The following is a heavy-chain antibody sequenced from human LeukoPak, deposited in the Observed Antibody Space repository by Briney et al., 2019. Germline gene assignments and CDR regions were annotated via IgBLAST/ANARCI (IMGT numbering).Heavy chain of an antibody. CDR1: GFTFNNYA. D-gene: IGHD2-15*01. CDR2: ITDSGDST. J-gene: IGHJ4*02. V-gene: IGHV3-23*01. CDR3: AKAPTRYCSGGSCYPLDC. Sequence: GGSLRLSCTASGFTFNNYAMTWVSQSPAKGLEWLSSITDSGDSTYYADSVKGRFTMSRDNSKNTLYLQMNSLRADDSAVYYCAKAPTRYCSGGSCYPLDCWGQGTLVTVSS.